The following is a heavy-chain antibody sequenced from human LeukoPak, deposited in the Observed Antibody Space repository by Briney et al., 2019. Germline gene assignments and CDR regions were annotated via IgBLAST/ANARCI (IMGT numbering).Heavy chain of an antibody. J-gene: IGHJ3*02. D-gene: IGHD3-22*01. V-gene: IGHV4-34*01. Sequence: PSETLSLTCAVYGASFSGYYWSWIRQPPGKGLEWLGEINHSGSTNYNPSLKSRVTISVDTSKNQFSLKLSSVTAADTAVYYCARGRRYYYDSSGYWEAFDIWGQGTMVTVSS. CDR2: INHSGST. CDR1: GASFSGYY. CDR3: ARGRRYYYDSSGYWEAFDI.